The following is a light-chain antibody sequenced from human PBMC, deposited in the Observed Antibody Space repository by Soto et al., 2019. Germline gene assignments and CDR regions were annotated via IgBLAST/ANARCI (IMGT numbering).Light chain of an antibody. V-gene: IGLV2-14*01. CDR3: ATWDDSLNGYV. Sequence: QSALTQPASVSGSPGQSITISCTGTSSDVGGYNYVSWYQQHPGIAPKLMIYEVTNRPSGVSNRFSGSKSGTSASLAISGLQSEDEADYYCATWDDSLNGYVFGTGTKVTVL. J-gene: IGLJ1*01. CDR1: SSDVGGYNY. CDR2: EVT.